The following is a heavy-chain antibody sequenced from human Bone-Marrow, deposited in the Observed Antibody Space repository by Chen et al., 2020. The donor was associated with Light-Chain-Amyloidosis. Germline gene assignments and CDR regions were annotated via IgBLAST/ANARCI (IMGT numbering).Heavy chain of an antibody. Sequence: QLQLQESGPGLVKPSETLSLTCTVSGGSISSSSYYWGWIRQPPGKGLEWIGSIYYSGSTYYNPSLKSRVTISVDTSKDQFSLELSSVTAADTAVYYCARSLWSRITIFGVVISPIFDYWGQGTLVTVSS. CDR2: IYYSGST. CDR1: GGSISSSSYY. J-gene: IGHJ4*02. D-gene: IGHD3-3*01. CDR3: ARSLWSRITIFGVVISPIFDY. V-gene: IGHV4-39*07.